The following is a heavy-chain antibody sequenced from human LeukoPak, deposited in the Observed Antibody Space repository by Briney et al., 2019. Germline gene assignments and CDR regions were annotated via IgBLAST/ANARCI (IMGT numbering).Heavy chain of an antibody. J-gene: IGHJ4*02. D-gene: IGHD6-6*01. V-gene: IGHV4-31*03. CDR1: GGSISSGGYY. CDR3: ARGRYSSSTPGY. CDR2: IYYSGST. Sequence: SETLSLTCTVSGGSISSGGYYWSWIRQHPGKGLEWIGYIYYSGSTYYNPSLKSRVTISVDTSKNQFSLKLSSVTAADTAVCYCARGRYSSSTPGYWGQGTLVTVSS.